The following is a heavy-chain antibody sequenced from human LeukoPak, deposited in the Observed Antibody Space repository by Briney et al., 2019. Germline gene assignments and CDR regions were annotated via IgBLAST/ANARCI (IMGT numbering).Heavy chain of an antibody. CDR2: INPSGGST. CDR3: ARGAGIAAAGGSFDY. J-gene: IGHJ4*02. CDR1: GYTFTSYY. V-gene: IGHV1-46*01. Sequence: ASVKVSCKASGYTFTSYYMHWVRQAPGQGLEWMGIINPSGGSTSYAQKFQGRVTMTRDMSTSTVYMELRSLRSDDTAVYYCARGAGIAAAGGSFDYWGQGTLVTVSS. D-gene: IGHD6-13*01.